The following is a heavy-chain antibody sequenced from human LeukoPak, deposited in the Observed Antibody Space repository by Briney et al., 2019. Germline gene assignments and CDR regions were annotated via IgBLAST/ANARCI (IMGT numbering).Heavy chain of an antibody. D-gene: IGHD3-3*01. V-gene: IGHV3-23*01. CDR3: AKVGSGYYFDY. J-gene: IGHJ4*02. Sequence: GGSLRPSCAASGFTFSSYAMSWVRQAPGKGLEWVSAISGSGGSTYYADSVKGRFTIPRDNSKNTLYLQMNSLRAEDTAVYYCAKVGSGYYFDYWGQGTLVTVSS. CDR1: GFTFSSYA. CDR2: ISGSGGST.